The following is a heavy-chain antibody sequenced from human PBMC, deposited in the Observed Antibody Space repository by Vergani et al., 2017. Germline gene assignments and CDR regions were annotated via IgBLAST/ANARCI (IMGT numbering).Heavy chain of an antibody. J-gene: IGHJ4*02. V-gene: IGHV4-30-4*08. CDR1: GVSINDSDSY. CDR2: IYHSGSP. D-gene: IGHD3-16*02. Sequence: QVQLQESGPGVVKPSQTLSLTCTVSGVSINDSDSYWTWIRQSPGKGLEWIGYIYHSGSPFYNPSLKSRFTISIDTSRNRFSLRLPSVTAADTAMYFCARDRDLSTIDYWGQGTLVTVSS. CDR3: ARDRDLSTIDY.